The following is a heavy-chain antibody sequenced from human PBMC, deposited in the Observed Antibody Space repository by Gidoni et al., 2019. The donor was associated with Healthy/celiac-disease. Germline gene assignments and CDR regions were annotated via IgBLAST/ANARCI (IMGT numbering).Heavy chain of an antibody. V-gene: IGHV3-64*01. D-gene: IGHD2-8*01. CDR2: ISSNGGST. Sequence: EVQLVESGGGLVQPGGSLRLSCAASGFTFSSYAMHWVRQAPGKGLEYVSAISSNGGSTYYANSVKGRFTISRDNSKNTLYLQMGSLRAEDMAVYYCGCMPLHYYGMDVWGQGTTVTVSS. J-gene: IGHJ6*02. CDR3: GCMPLHYYGMDV. CDR1: GFTFSSYA.